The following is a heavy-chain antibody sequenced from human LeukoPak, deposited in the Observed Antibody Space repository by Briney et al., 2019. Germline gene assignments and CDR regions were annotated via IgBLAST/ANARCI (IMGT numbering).Heavy chain of an antibody. D-gene: IGHD3-3*01. V-gene: IGHV4-39*01. J-gene: IGHJ4*02. CDR3: ARLPIWYYDFWSGPDY. CDR2: IYYSGST. Sequence: SETLSLTCTVSGGSISSSSYYWGWIRQPPGKGLEWIGSIYYSGSTYYNPSLKSRVTISVDTSKNQFSLKLSSVTAADTAVYYCARLPIWYYDFWSGPDYWGQGTLVTVSS. CDR1: GGSISSSSYY.